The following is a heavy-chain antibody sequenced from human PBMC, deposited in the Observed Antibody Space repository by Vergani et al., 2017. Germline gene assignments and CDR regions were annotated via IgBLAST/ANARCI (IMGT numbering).Heavy chain of an antibody. Sequence: QVQLVQSGAEVKRPGASVKVSCKASGYTFTSYGISWVRQAPGQGLEWMGWISAYNGNTNYAQKLQGRVTMTTDTSTSTAYMELRSLRSDDTAVYYCARAXDYYYDSSGYYYHYWGQGTLVTVSS. D-gene: IGHD3-22*01. CDR3: ARAXDYYYDSSGYYYHY. J-gene: IGHJ4*02. CDR1: GYTFTSYG. V-gene: IGHV1-18*01. CDR2: ISAYNGNT.